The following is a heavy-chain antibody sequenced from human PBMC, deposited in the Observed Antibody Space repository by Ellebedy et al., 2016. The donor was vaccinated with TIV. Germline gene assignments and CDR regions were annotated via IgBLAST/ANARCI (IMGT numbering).Heavy chain of an antibody. CDR3: ARDLPSGSYSAGYYYYMDV. CDR1: GGSISSSSYY. Sequence: SETLSLXXTVSGGSISSSSYYWGWIRQPPGKGLEWIGEINHSGSTNYNPSLKSRVTISVDTSKNQFSLKLSSVTAADTAVYYCARDLPSGSYSAGYYYYMDVWGKGTTVTVSS. V-gene: IGHV4-39*07. J-gene: IGHJ6*03. CDR2: INHSGST. D-gene: IGHD1-26*01.